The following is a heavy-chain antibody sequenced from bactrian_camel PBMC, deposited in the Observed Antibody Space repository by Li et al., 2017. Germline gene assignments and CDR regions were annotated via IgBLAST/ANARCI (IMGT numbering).Heavy chain of an antibody. CDR3: AKSIDGTVWAFGY. Sequence: HVQLVASGGGLVQPGGSLRLSCAASGFAFSSSYMYWVRQTPAKGLEWVSGVASNGGSTEYADSVKGRFTISRDNAKNTLYLQLNSLRSEDTAMYYCAKSIDGTVWAFGYWGQGTQVTVS. D-gene: IGHD5*01. CDR1: GFAFSSSY. V-gene: IGHV3S1*01. CDR2: VASNGGST. J-gene: IGHJ6*01.